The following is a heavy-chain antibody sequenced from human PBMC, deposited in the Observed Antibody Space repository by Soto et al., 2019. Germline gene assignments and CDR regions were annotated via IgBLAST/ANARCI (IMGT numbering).Heavy chain of an antibody. CDR3: ARRYPSGGMYSFDY. Sequence: QVQLMQSGAEVKKPGASVKVSCKASGYSFSTYGITWVRQARGQGLEWMGWISPFNGDTNYVQNLQGRVTMTTDTPTSTASLELRGLRSYDTAVYYCARRYPSGGMYSFDYWRQGTLVTVSS. CDR1: GYSFSTYG. V-gene: IGHV1-18*01. CDR2: ISPFNGDT. J-gene: IGHJ4*02. D-gene: IGHD2-15*01.